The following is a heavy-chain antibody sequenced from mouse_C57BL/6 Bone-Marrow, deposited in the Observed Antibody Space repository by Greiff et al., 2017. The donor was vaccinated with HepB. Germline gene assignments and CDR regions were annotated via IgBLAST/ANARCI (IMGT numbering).Heavy chain of an antibody. V-gene: IGHV1-50*01. D-gene: IGHD2-2*01. J-gene: IGHJ2*01. CDR3: ERASMLTTRYYFDY. Sequence: VQLQQPGAELVKPGASVKLSCKASGYTFTSYWMQWVKQRPGQGLEWIGEIDPSDSYTNYNQKFKGKATLTVDTSSSTAYMQLSSLTSKDSAVYYCERASMLTTRYYFDYWGQGTTLTVSS. CDR2: IDPSDSYT. CDR1: GYTFTSYW.